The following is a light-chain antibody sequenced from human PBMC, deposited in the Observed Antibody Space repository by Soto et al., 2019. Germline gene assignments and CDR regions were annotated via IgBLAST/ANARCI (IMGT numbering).Light chain of an antibody. CDR1: SSNIGAGYH. CDR3: QSFDSSLRGWV. CDR2: SNT. Sequence: QPVLTQPPSVSGAPGQRVTISCTGSSSNIGAGYHVHWYQQLPRTAPKLLIYSNTNRPSGVPDRFSGSKSGTSASLAITGLQAEDEADYYCQSFDSSLRGWVFGGGTQLTVL. J-gene: IGLJ2*01. V-gene: IGLV1-40*01.